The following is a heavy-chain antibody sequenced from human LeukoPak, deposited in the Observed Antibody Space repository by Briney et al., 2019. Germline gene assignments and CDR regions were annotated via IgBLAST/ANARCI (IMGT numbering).Heavy chain of an antibody. J-gene: IGHJ6*02. Sequence: ASVKVSCKASGGTFSSYAISWVRQAPGQGLEWMGRIIPIFGIANYAQKFQGRVTITAGKSTSTAYMELSSLRSEDTAVYYCASDPSPPNFDMDVWGQGTTVTVSS. V-gene: IGHV1-69*04. CDR1: GGTFSSYA. CDR2: IIPIFGIA. CDR3: ASDPSPPNFDMDV. D-gene: IGHD2-2*01.